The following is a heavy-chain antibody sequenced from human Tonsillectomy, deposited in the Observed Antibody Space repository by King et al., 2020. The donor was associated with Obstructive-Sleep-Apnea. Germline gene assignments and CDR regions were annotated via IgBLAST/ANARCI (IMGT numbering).Heavy chain of an antibody. V-gene: IGHV4-31*03. D-gene: IGHD3-10*01. J-gene: IGHJ6*02. CDR3: ARGRFGELSGGYYYYGMDV. Sequence: VQLQESGPGLVKPSQTLSLTCTVSGGSISSGGYYWSWIRQHPGKGLEWIGYIYYSGSTYYNPSLKSRVTISVDTSKNQFSLKLSSCTAADTAVYYCARGRFGELSGGYYYYGMDVWGQGTTVTVSS. CDR2: IYYSGST. CDR1: GGSISSGGYY.